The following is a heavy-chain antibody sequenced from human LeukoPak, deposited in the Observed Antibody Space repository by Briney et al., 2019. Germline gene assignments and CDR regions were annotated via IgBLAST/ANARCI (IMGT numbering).Heavy chain of an antibody. J-gene: IGHJ4*02. CDR1: GFTFSGYA. V-gene: IGHV3-23*01. CDR3: AKGILSVNDY. CDR2: ISGSGGST. Sequence: GGSLRLSCAASGFTFSGYAMSWVRQAPGKGLEWVSVISGSGGSTYYADSVKGRFTISRDNSKNTLFLQMNSPRAEDTAVYYCAKGILSVNDYWGQGTMVTVSS. D-gene: IGHD2-15*01.